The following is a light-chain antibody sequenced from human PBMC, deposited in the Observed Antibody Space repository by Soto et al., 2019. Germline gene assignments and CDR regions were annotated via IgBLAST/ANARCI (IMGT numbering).Light chain of an antibody. CDR1: SSNIGAGYD. V-gene: IGLV1-40*01. Sequence: QYVLTQPPSVSGAPGQRVTISCTGSSSNIGAGYDVHWYQQLPGTAPKLLIYGNSNRPSGVPDRFSGSKSGTSASLAITGRQAEDEADYYCQSYDSSLSGFYVFGTGTKLTVL. CDR3: QSYDSSLSGFYV. CDR2: GNS. J-gene: IGLJ1*01.